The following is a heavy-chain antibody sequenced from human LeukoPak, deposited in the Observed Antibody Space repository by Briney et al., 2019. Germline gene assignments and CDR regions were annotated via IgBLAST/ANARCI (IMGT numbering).Heavy chain of an antibody. Sequence: GGSLRLSCAASGFSFSDAWMTWVRQAPGKGLEWVAVISYDGSNKYYADSVKGRFTISRDNSKNTLYLQMNSLRAEDTAVYYCAREAAAGPTDYWGQGTLVTVSS. D-gene: IGHD6-13*01. CDR3: AREAAAGPTDY. CDR2: ISYDGSNK. V-gene: IGHV3-30*03. CDR1: GFSFSDAW. J-gene: IGHJ4*02.